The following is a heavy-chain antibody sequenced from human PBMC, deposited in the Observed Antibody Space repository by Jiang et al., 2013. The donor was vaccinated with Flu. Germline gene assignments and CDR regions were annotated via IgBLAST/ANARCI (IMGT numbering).Heavy chain of an antibody. V-gene: IGHV1-69*06. J-gene: IGHJ4*02. D-gene: IGHD5-24*01. Sequence: YAISWVRQAPGQGLEWMGGIIPIFGTANYAQKFQGRVTITADKSTSTAYMELSSLRSEDTAVYYCASYGEMATIDYWGQGTLVTVSS. CDR2: IIPIFGTA. CDR3: ASYGEMATIDY. CDR1: YA.